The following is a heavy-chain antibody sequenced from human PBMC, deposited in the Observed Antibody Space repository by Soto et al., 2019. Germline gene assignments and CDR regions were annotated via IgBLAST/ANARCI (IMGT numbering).Heavy chain of an antibody. J-gene: IGHJ4*02. Sequence: PGGSLRLSCAASGFIFSGYEMNWVRQAPGKGXEWXXXXGRDXTXXXXXXSVKGRFTISRDNAKNSLYMQMSSLRDEDTAVYYCAREMTPYYFDYWGQGTLVTVS. V-gene: IGHV3-48*03. D-gene: IGHD2-15*01. CDR1: GFIFSGYE. CDR3: AREMTPYYFDY. CDR2: XGRDXTXX.